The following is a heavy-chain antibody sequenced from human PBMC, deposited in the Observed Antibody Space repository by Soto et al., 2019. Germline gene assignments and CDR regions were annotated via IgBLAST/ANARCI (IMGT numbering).Heavy chain of an antibody. J-gene: IGHJ6*03. CDR3: ARVGSNYFASGSYPPYYMVF. Sequence: GGSLRLSCEVSVFTCSSYWMTWVRQAPGKGLEWVANIKQDGIEKNYVASVKGRFSISRDNAKNALYLHMNSLRAEDTAVYYCARVGSNYFASGSYPPYYMVFLDKGTTVSVSS. CDR2: IKQDGIEK. CDR1: VFTCSSYW. D-gene: IGHD3-10*01. V-gene: IGHV3-7*01.